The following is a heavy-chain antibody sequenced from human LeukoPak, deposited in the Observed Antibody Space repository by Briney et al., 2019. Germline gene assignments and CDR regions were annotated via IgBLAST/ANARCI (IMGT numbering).Heavy chain of an antibody. Sequence: ASVKVSCKASGYRFTGYNINWVRQAPGQRPEWMGRINAENGDTKYSQKFQGRVTITRDTFASTSYMELSSLRSEDTAVYYCARDQYNVIDSWGQGTLVTVSS. J-gene: IGHJ4*02. D-gene: IGHD1-14*01. V-gene: IGHV1-3*01. CDR2: INAENGDT. CDR3: ARDQYNVIDS. CDR1: GYRFTGYN.